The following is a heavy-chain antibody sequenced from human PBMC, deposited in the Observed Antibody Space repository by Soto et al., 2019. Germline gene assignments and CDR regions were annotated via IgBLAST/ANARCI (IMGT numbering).Heavy chain of an antibody. J-gene: IGHJ3*02. D-gene: IGHD2-8*02. V-gene: IGHV4-34*01. Sequence: SETLSLTCAVYGGSVRGSYWSWIRQPPGKGLEWIGEINDSGSTNYNPSLKSRVAISVDTSKNQFSLKLSSVTAADTAIYYCARQVTGLMGYAYDSWGQGTMVTVSS. CDR1: GGSVRGSY. CDR3: ARQVTGLMGYAYDS. CDR2: INDSGST.